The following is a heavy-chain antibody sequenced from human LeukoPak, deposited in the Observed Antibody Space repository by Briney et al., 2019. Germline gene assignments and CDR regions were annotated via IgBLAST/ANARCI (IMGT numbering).Heavy chain of an antibody. D-gene: IGHD6-19*01. CDR1: GFTFSGYG. CDR2: IRYDGITK. CDR3: AKEAGMAFDY. Sequence: GGSLRLSCEASGFTFSGYGMHWVRQAPGKGLEWLAFIRYDGITKTYGDSVKGRFTISRDNSDNMLNLQMNILGPEDTAVYFCAKEAGMAFDYWGQGSLVTVSS. J-gene: IGHJ4*02. V-gene: IGHV3-30*02.